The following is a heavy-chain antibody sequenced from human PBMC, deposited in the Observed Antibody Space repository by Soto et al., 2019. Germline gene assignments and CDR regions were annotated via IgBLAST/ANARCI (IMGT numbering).Heavy chain of an antibody. V-gene: IGHV3-21*01. Sequence: EVQLVESGGGLVKPGGSLRLSCAASGFTFSSYSMNWVRQAPGKGLEWVSSISSSSSYTYYADSVKGRFTISRDNAKNSLYLQMNGLRAEDTAVYYCARDQTGYSSGWYLGWYFDLWGRGTLVTVSS. CDR1: GFTFSSYS. CDR2: ISSSSSYT. D-gene: IGHD6-19*01. J-gene: IGHJ2*01. CDR3: ARDQTGYSSGWYLGWYFDL.